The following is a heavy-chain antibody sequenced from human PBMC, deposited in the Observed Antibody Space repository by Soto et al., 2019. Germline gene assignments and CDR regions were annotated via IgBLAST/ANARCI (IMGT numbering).Heavy chain of an antibody. CDR3: ARDEDSGWNYFDY. Sequence: ASVKVSCKASGYTFTSYGTSWVRQAPGQGLEWMGWISAYNGNINYAQMLQGRVTVTTDTSTSTAYMELRSLRPDDTAVYYCARDEDSGWNYFDYWGQGTLVTVSS. D-gene: IGHD6-19*01. CDR1: GYTFTSYG. J-gene: IGHJ4*02. V-gene: IGHV1-18*01. CDR2: ISAYNGNI.